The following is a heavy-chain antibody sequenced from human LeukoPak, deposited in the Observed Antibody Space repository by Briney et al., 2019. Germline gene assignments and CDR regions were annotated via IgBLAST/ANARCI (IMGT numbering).Heavy chain of an antibody. CDR2: ISAYNGNT. CDR3: ARYDSSGFGYYYYGMDV. D-gene: IGHD3-22*01. J-gene: IGHJ6*02. V-gene: IGHV1-18*01. CDR1: GYTFTSYG. Sequence: GASVKVSCKASGYTFTSYGISWVRQAPGQGLEWMGWISAYNGNTNYAQKLQGRVTMTTDTSTSTAYMELRSLRSDDTAVYYCARYDSSGFGYYYYGMDVWGQGTTVTVSS.